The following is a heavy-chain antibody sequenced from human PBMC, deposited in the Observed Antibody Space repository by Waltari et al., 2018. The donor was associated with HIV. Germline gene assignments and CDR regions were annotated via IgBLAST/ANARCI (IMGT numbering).Heavy chain of an antibody. CDR3: AKEETRVYSSTWYYYYYGMDV. Sequence: QVQLVESGGGVVQPGRSLRLSCAASGFNFISFGMHWVRQAPGKGLEGVEVISYDGSNKYYADSVKGRFTISRDNPKNTLYLQINTLRSDDTAVYYCAKEETRVYSSTWYYYYYGMDVWGQGTTVTVSS. J-gene: IGHJ6*02. CDR1: GFNFISFG. V-gene: IGHV3-30*18. CDR2: ISYDGSNK. D-gene: IGHD6-13*01.